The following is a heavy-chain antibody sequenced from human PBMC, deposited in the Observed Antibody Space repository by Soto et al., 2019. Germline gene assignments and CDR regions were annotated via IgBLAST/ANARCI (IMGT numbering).Heavy chain of an antibody. CDR3: ARVHVSSSIAALNYYYGMDV. Sequence: SETLSLTCTVSGGSISSYYWIWIRQPPGKGLEWIGYIYYSGSTNYNPSLKSRVTISVDTSKNQFSLKLSSVTAADTAVYYCARVHVSSSIAALNYYYGMDVWGQGTTVTVSS. CDR1: GGSISSYY. J-gene: IGHJ6*02. CDR2: IYYSGST. V-gene: IGHV4-59*01. D-gene: IGHD6-6*01.